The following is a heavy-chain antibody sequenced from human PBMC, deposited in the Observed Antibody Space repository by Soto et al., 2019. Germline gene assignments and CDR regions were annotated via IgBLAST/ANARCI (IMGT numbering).Heavy chain of an antibody. Sequence: ASVKVSCKASGYSFTSYDITWVRQAPGQGLEWMGWISGYNGNTNYAQKLQERVTINRDRSTSTAYMELRSLRSEDTAAHYCAAGRAXQHIVATIGARFDYWGQGTLVTVAS. J-gene: IGHJ4*02. D-gene: IGHD5-12*01. CDR1: GYSFTSYD. CDR2: ISGYNGNT. CDR3: AAGRAXQHIVATIGARFDY. V-gene: IGHV1-18*04.